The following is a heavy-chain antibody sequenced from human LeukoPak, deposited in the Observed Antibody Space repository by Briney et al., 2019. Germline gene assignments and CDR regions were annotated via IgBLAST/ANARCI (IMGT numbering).Heavy chain of an antibody. Sequence: PSETLSLICTVSGGSISNYYWSWIRQPPGKGLEWIGYIYYSGSTNYNPSLKSRVTISVDTSKNQFSLKLSSVTAADTAVYYCARDVGSTGTTVWFDPWGQGTLVTVSS. V-gene: IGHV4-59*12. D-gene: IGHD1-1*01. J-gene: IGHJ5*02. CDR1: GGSISNYY. CDR3: ARDVGSTGTTVWFDP. CDR2: IYYSGST.